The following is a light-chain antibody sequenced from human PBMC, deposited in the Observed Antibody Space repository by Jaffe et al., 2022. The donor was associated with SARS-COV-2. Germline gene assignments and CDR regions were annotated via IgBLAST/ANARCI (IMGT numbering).Light chain of an antibody. J-gene: IGKJ4*01. CDR1: HPISSW. Sequence: DIQVTQSPSSVSASVGDRVTIACRVSHPISSWLAWYQQKPGNAPELLIYAASSLHIGVPSRFSGSGSGTDFTLTISSLQPEDSATYFCQQANYIPLTFGGGTKVEIK. V-gene: IGKV1-12*01. CDR2: AAS. CDR3: QQANYIPLT.